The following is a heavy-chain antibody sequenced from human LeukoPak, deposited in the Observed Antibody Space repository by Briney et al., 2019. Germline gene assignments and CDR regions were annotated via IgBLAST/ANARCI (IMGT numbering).Heavy chain of an antibody. CDR2: ISYDGSIR. D-gene: IGHD1-1*01. J-gene: IGHJ5*02. CDR1: EFSFNNFA. Sequence: GGSLRLSCAASEFSFNNFAMYWVRQPLGEGLEWLAVISYDGSIRYYADSVKGRFTISRDNLNNTLHLQMNSLRPDDSALYYCAREDNPLWFDPWGQGTLVTVSS. V-gene: IGHV3-30*04. CDR3: AREDNPLWFDP.